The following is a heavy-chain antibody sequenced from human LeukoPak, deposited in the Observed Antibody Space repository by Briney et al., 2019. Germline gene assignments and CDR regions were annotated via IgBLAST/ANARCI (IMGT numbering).Heavy chain of an antibody. J-gene: IGHJ4*02. CDR2: IKSKTDGGTT. Sequence: PGGSLRLSCAASGFTVSSNYMSWVRQAPGKGLEWVGRIKSKTDGGTTGYAAPVKGRFTISRDDSKNTLYLQMNSLNSEDTALYYCTTGPPYWSHGQGENFWGQGTLVTVSS. CDR3: TTGPPYWSHGQGENF. D-gene: IGHD3-16*01. V-gene: IGHV3-15*01. CDR1: GFTVSSNY.